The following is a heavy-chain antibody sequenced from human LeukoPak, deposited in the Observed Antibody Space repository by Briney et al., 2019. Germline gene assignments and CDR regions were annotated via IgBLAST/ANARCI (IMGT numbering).Heavy chain of an antibody. CDR1: GFTFSSYA. V-gene: IGHV3-23*01. D-gene: IGHD2-2*01. CDR3: AKFEDIVVVPAAIAFDI. CDR2: ISGSGGST. Sequence: GGSLRLSCAASGFTFSSYAMCWVRQAPGKGLEWVSAISGSGGSTYYADSVKGRFTISRDNSKNTLYLQMNSLRAEDTAVYYCAKFEDIVVVPAAIAFDIWGQGTMVTVSS. J-gene: IGHJ3*02.